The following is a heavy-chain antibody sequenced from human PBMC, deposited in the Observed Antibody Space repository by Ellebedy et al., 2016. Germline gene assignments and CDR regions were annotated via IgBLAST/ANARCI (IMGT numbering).Heavy chain of an antibody. J-gene: IGHJ4*02. CDR2: IKSKTDGGAA. CDR3: TTVYRNNYDSF. D-gene: IGHD3-22*01. CDR1: GFTFSNAW. Sequence: GESLKISCAASGFTFSNAWMNWVRQAPGKGLEWVGRIKSKTDGGAADYAAHVKGRFTISRDDSKNTLYLQMNSLKTEDTAVYFCTTVYRNNYDSFWGQGTLFTFSS. V-gene: IGHV3-15*01.